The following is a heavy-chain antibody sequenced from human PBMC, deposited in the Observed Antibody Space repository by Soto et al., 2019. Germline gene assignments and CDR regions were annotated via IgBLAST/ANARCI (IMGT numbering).Heavy chain of an antibody. J-gene: IGHJ5*02. D-gene: IGHD4-17*01. CDR1: GGSISSYY. Sequence: VQLQESGPGLVKPSETLSLTCTVSGGSISSYYWSWIRQPPGKGLEWIGYIYYSGSTNYNPSLKSRVTISVDTSKNQSSPKLSSVTAADTAVYYCAREKTTVTTNWFDPWGQGTLVTVSS. CDR3: AREKTTVTTNWFDP. CDR2: IYYSGST. V-gene: IGHV4-59*01.